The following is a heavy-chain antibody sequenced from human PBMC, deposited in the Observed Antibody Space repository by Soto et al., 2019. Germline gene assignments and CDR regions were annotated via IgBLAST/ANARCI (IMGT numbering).Heavy chain of an antibody. J-gene: IGHJ4*02. CDR1: GFNFGHYA. CDR2: LSFDRSNE. V-gene: IGHV3-30-3*01. Sequence: QVQLVESGGGVVQPGRSLRLSCSASGFNFGHYAMHWVRQAPGKGLEWVAALSFDRSNEYYADSLRGRFTISRDNSKKTLYLQMKSMRAEDRAVYYCASVEYSFGTPFLDYWGQGTLVTVSS. CDR3: ASVEYSFGTPFLDY. D-gene: IGHD3-3*01.